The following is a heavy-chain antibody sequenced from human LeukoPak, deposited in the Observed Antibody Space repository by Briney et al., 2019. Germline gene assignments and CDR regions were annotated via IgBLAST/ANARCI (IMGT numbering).Heavy chain of an antibody. Sequence: AASVKVSCKASGYTFTDYYMNWVRQAPGQGLEWMGWINPKSGGTKYAQKFQGRVTMTRDTSITTAYMELTILRSDDTAVFYCVRAGELDYWGQGTLVTVSS. CDR3: VRAGELDY. D-gene: IGHD7-27*01. V-gene: IGHV1-2*02. CDR2: INPKSGGT. CDR1: GYTFTDYY. J-gene: IGHJ4*02.